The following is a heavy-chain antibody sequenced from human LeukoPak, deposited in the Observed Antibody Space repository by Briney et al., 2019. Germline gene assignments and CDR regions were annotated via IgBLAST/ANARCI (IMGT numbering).Heavy chain of an antibody. V-gene: IGHV1-69*13. CDR3: ARERVPSYGASDY. CDR2: IIPIFGTA. D-gene: IGHD4-17*01. Sequence: ASVKVSCKASGGTFSSYAISWVRQAPGQGLEWMGGIIPIFGTANYAQKFQGRVTITADESTSTAYMELRSLRSDDTAVYYCARERVPSYGASDYWGQGTLVTVSS. CDR1: GGTFSSYA. J-gene: IGHJ4*02.